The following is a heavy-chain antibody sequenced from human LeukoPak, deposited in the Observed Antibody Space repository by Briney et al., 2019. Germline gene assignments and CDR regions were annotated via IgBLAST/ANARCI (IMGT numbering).Heavy chain of an antibody. J-gene: IGHJ5*02. V-gene: IGHV1-8*01. CDR2: MNPNSGNT. CDR1: GYTFTSYD. Sequence: VASVKVSCKASGYTFTSYDINWVRQATGQGREWMGWMNPNSGNTGYAQKFQGRVTMTRNTSISTAYMELSSLRSEDTAVYYCARSCCLAAKINWFDPWGQGTLVTVSS. CDR3: ARSCCLAAKINWFDP. D-gene: IGHD2-15*01.